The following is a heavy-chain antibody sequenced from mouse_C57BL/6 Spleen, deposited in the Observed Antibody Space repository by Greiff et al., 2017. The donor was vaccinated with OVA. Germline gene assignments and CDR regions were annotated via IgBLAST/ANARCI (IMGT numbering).Heavy chain of an antibody. CDR3: ARPGFYDGYYALDY. CDR2: IYPGSGST. J-gene: IGHJ2*01. CDR1: GYTFTSYW. Sequence: QVQLQQPGAELVKPGASVKMSCKASGYTFTSYWITWVKQRPGQGLEWIGDIYPGSGSTNYNEKFKSKATLTVDTSSSTAYMQLSSLTSEDSAVYYCARPGFYDGYYALDYWGQGTTLTVSS. D-gene: IGHD2-3*01. V-gene: IGHV1-55*01.